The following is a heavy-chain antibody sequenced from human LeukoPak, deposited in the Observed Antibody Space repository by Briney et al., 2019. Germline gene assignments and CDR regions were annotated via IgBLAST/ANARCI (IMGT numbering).Heavy chain of an antibody. J-gene: IGHJ3*02. CDR3: ARDYWEYYDSSGYHLGDYAFDI. V-gene: IGHV1-69*04. D-gene: IGHD3-22*01. CDR1: GGTFSSYA. Sequence: SVKVSCKASGGTFSSYAISWVRQAPGQGLEWMGRIIPIPGIANYAQKFQGRVTITADKSTSTAYMELSSLRSEDTAVYYCARDYWEYYDSSGYHLGDYAFDIWGQGTMVTVSS. CDR2: IIPIPGIA.